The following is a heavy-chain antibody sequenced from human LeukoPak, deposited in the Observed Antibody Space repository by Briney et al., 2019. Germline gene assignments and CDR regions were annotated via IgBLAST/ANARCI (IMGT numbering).Heavy chain of an antibody. CDR1: GFTFDDYA. CDR2: ISWNSGSI. D-gene: IGHD3-3*01. CDR3: AKVLVGALLGVDWYFDL. Sequence: GGSLRLSCAASGFTFDDYAMHWVRQAPGKGLEWVSGISWNSGSIGYADSVKGRFTISRDNAKNSLYLQTNSLRAEDTALYYCAKVLVGALLGVDWYFDLWGRGTLVTVSS. J-gene: IGHJ2*01. V-gene: IGHV3-9*01.